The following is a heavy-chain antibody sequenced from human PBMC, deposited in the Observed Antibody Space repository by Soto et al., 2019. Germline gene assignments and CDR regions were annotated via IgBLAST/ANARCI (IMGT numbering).Heavy chain of an antibody. V-gene: IGHV4-59*01. D-gene: IGHD1-26*01. CDR3: ARCFSGNYPSRPEEQYYFDS. Sequence: LSLTFTVSGDSIRSYYWSWIRQPPGKGLEWIGYIYYSGYTSYNPSLKSRVTISVDTSKNQFPLKLNSVTAADTAVYYCARCFSGNYPSRPEEQYYFDSWGQGTLVTVSS. J-gene: IGHJ4*02. CDR2: IYYSGYT. CDR1: GDSIRSYY.